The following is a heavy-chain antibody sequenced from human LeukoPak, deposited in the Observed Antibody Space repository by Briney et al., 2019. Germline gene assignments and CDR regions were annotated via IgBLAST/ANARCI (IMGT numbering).Heavy chain of an antibody. CDR3: ARGRPRRSEGFDY. CDR1: GGTFSSYA. V-gene: IGHV1-8*03. Sequence: EASVKVSCKASGGTFSSYAISWVRQATGQGLEWMGWMNPNSGNTGYAQKFQGRVTITRNTSISTAYMELSSLRSEDTAVYYCARGRPRRSEGFDYWGQGTLVTVSS. D-gene: IGHD1-26*01. J-gene: IGHJ4*02. CDR2: MNPNSGNT.